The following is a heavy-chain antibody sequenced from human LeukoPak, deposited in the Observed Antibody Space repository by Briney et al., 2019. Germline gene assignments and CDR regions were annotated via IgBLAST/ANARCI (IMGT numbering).Heavy chain of an antibody. J-gene: IGHJ6*04. D-gene: IGHD5-18*01. CDR2: INSDGSST. Sequence: GGSLRLSCAASGFTFSSYWMHWVRQAPGKGLVWVSRINSDGSSTSYADSVKGRFTISRDNAKNTLHLQMNSLRAEDTAVYYCARANPYSYGKYYYYYGMDVWGNGTTVTVSS. CDR3: ARANPYSYGKYYYYYGMDV. CDR1: GFTFSSYW. V-gene: IGHV3-74*01.